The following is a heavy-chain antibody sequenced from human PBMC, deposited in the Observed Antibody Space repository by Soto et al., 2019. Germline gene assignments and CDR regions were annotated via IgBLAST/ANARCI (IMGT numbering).Heavy chain of an antibody. CDR2: IGTAGDT. J-gene: IGHJ6*03. Sequence: GGSLRLSCAASGFTFSSYDMHWVRQATGKGLEWVSAIGTAGDTYYPGSVKGRFTISRENAKNSLYLQMNSLRAGDTAVYYCVRFGELSGYYYMDVWGKGTTVTVSS. V-gene: IGHV3-13*01. D-gene: IGHD3-10*01. CDR3: VRFGELSGYYYMDV. CDR1: GFTFSSYD.